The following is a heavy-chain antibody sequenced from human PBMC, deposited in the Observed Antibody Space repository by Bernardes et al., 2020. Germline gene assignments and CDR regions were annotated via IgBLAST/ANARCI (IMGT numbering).Heavy chain of an antibody. V-gene: IGHV3-48*01. CDR1: GFTFSTYS. CDR3: VRHIGQYFDY. J-gene: IGHJ4*02. D-gene: IGHD5-12*01. CDR2: ISGNSGAI. Sequence: GSLRLSCAASGFTFSTYSMNWVRQAPGKGLEWVSYISGNSGAIYYADSVKGRFTISRDNAKSSLYLQMDSLRADDTAVYYCVRHIGQYFDYWGQGALVTVSS.